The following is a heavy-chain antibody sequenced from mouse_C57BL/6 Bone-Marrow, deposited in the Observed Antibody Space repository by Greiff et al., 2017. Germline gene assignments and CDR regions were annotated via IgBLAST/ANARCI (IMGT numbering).Heavy chain of an antibody. Sequence: EVMLVESGGDLVKPGGSLKLSCAASGFTFSSYGMSWVRQTPDKRLEWVATISSGGSYTYYPDSVKGRFTISRYNAKNTLYLQMSSLTSEDTAMYYCARQAYDEYFDYWGQGTTLTVSS. V-gene: IGHV5-6*01. CDR3: ARQAYDEYFDY. J-gene: IGHJ2*01. D-gene: IGHD2-3*01. CDR1: GFTFSSYG. CDR2: ISSGGSYT.